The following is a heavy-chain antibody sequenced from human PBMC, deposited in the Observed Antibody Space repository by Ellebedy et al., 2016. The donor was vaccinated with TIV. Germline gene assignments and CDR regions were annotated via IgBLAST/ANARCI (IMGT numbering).Heavy chain of an antibody. J-gene: IGHJ6*02. V-gene: IGHV1-69*05. CDR3: ARDVEYCSGGSCYSDYGMDV. D-gene: IGHD2-15*01. CDR1: GGTFSSYA. Sequence: SVKVSCXASGGTFSSYAISWVRQAPGQGLEWMGGIIPIFGTANYAQKLQGRVTMTTDTSTSTAYMELRSLRSDDTAVYYCARDVEYCSGGSCYSDYGMDVWGQGTTVTVSS. CDR2: IIPIFGTA.